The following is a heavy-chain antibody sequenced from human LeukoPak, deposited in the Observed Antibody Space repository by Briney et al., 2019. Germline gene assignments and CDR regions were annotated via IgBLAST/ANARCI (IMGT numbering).Heavy chain of an antibody. D-gene: IGHD3-9*01. CDR3: AKVADYDILTGPHFDY. Sequence: GGSLRLFCAASGFTLSSYAMSWVRHAPRKGLEWVSAISGSGGSTYYADSVKGRFTISRDNSKNTLYLQMNSLRAEDTAVYYCAKVADYDILTGPHFDYWGQGTLVTVSS. CDR1: GFTLSSYA. J-gene: IGHJ4*02. V-gene: IGHV3-23*01. CDR2: ISGSGGST.